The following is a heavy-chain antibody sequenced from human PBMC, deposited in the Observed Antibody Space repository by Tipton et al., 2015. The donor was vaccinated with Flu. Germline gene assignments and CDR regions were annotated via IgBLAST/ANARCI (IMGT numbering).Heavy chain of an antibody. V-gene: IGHV3-7*01. D-gene: IGHD6-13*01. Sequence: SLRLSCAASGFTFSSSAMHWVRQAPGRGLEWVANIKQDESERYYVASVKGRFTISRDNAKNSLFLQMNSLRAEDTAVYYCAKDSVAGGTWNWPYYYGIDVWGQGTTVTVSS. CDR3: AKDSVAGGTWNWPYYYGIDV. J-gene: IGHJ6*02. CDR2: IKQDESER. CDR1: GFTFSSSA.